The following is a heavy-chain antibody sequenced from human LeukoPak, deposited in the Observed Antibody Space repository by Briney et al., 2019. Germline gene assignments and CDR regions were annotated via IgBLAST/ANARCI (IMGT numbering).Heavy chain of an antibody. V-gene: IGHV4-28*01. D-gene: IGHD3-10*01. CDR3: ARKENVYYYFDY. CDR1: GYSITSSSW. J-gene: IGHJ4*02. CDR2: IYHSGTT. Sequence: PSETLSLTCAVSGYSITSSSWWGWIQQPPGKGLEWIGYIYHSGTTYYNPSLQSRVTMSVDTSKNQFSLKLSSVTAVDTAVYYCARKENVYYYFDYWGQGTLVTVSS.